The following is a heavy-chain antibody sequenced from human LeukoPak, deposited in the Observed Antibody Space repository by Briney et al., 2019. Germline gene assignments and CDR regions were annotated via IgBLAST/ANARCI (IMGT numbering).Heavy chain of an antibody. CDR1: GFSFSNAW. CDR2: INSDGSWT. J-gene: IGHJ4*02. Sequence: GGSLRLSCAASGFSFSNAWMNWVRQAPGKGLEWVGHINSDGSWTSYADSVKGRFTISKDNAKNTVYLQMNNLRAEDTAVYYCVSFYETYWGRGTLVTVSS. V-gene: IGHV3-74*01. D-gene: IGHD2/OR15-2a*01. CDR3: VSFYETY.